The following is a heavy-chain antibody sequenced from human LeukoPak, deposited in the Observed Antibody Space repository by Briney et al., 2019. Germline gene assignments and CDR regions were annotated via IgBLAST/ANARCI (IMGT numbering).Heavy chain of an antibody. Sequence: GGSLRLSCAASGFTFDDYAMHWVRQAPGKGLEWVSHISGDGGSTYYADSVKGRFTISRDNSKNSLYLQMNSLRTEDTALYYCAKDGPTYCGGDCYPTKYYYYYYGMDVWGQGTAVTVSS. J-gene: IGHJ6*02. CDR1: GFTFDDYA. CDR3: AKDGPTYCGGDCYPTKYYYYYYGMDV. V-gene: IGHV3-43*02. CDR2: ISGDGGST. D-gene: IGHD2-21*02.